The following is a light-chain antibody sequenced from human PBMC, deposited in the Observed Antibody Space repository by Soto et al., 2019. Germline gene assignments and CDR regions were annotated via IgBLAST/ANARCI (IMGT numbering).Light chain of an antibody. V-gene: IGKV1-8*01. J-gene: IGKJ5*01. CDR2: AAS. Sequence: AIRMTQSPSSLSASTGDRVTITCRASQGISSYLAWYQQKSGKAPKLLIYAASTLKSGVPSRFSGSGSGTDFTLTISCLQSEDFATYYCQQYYNYPPTFGQGTRLEI. CDR3: QQYYNYPPT. CDR1: QGISSY.